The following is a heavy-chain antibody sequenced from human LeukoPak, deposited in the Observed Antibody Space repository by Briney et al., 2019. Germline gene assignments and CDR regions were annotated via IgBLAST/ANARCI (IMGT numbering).Heavy chain of an antibody. V-gene: IGHV4-38-2*02. CDR1: GYSISSGYY. Sequence: KPSETLSLTCTVSGYSISSGYYWGWIRQPPGKGLEWIGSIYHSGSTYYNPSLKSRVTISVDTSKNQFSLKLSSVTAADTAVYYCAREEYYYDSSGYYYPPDAFDIWGQGTMVTVSS. D-gene: IGHD3-22*01. CDR3: AREEYYYDSSGYYYPPDAFDI. J-gene: IGHJ3*02. CDR2: IYHSGST.